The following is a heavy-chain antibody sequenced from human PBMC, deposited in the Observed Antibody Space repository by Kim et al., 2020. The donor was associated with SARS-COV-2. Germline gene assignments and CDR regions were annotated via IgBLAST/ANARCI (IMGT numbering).Heavy chain of an antibody. CDR3: ARDMATINFDC. CDR1: GYRFIGPS. Sequence: ASVKVSCKAXGYRFIGPSINWVRQAPGQGLEWMGWINTNTGNPTYAQGFTGRFVFSLDTSVSTAYLQINSLKAEDTAVYYCARDMATINFDCWGQGTLVTVSS. CDR2: INTNTGNP. J-gene: IGHJ4*02. D-gene: IGHD5-12*01. V-gene: IGHV7-4-1*02.